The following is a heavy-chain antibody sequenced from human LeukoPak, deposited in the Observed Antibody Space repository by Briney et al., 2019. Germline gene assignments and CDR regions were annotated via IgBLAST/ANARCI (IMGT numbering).Heavy chain of an antibody. CDR1: GYTFTGYY. CDR2: INPNSGGT. D-gene: IGHD3-22*01. CDR3: ARDSSGYYHWFDP. Sequence: ASVKVSCKASGYTFTGYYMHWVRQAPGQGLEWMGWINPNSGGTNYAQKFQGRVTMTRDTSISTAYMELSRLRSDDTAVYYCARDSSGYYHWFDPWGQGTLVTVSS. V-gene: IGHV1-2*02. J-gene: IGHJ5*02.